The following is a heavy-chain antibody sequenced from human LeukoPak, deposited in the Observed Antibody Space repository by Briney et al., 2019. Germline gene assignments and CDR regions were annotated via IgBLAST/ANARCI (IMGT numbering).Heavy chain of an antibody. CDR1: GGSISSSSYY. CDR3: ARLLLGGSHRWFDP. J-gene: IGHJ5*02. V-gene: IGHV4-39*01. CDR2: IYYSGST. Sequence: SETLSLTCTASGGSISSSSYYWGWLRQPPGKGLEWIGSIYYSGSTYYNPSLKSRVTISVDTSKNQCSLKLSSVTAADTAVYYCARLLLGGSHRWFDPWGQGTLVTVSS. D-gene: IGHD1-26*01.